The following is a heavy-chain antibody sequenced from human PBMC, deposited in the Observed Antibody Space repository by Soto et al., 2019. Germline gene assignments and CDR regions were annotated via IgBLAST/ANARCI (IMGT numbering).Heavy chain of an antibody. D-gene: IGHD1-26*01. J-gene: IGHJ6*02. CDR1: GYSFIAYY. Sequence: ASVKVSCKASGYSFIAYYMHWMRQAPGQGPEWMGWINPRNGATNYAQRFQGRVSVTRDTSINTAYLELSRLRSDDTAVYYCARLPPPGLYYMSMDVWGQGTTVTV. CDR3: ARLPPPGLYYMSMDV. V-gene: IGHV1-2*02. CDR2: INPRNGAT.